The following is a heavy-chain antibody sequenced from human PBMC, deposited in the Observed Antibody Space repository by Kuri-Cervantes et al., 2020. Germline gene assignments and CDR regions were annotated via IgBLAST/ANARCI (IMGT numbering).Heavy chain of an antibody. CDR1: GFTFSSYG. CDR3: AKTPNYNSWSGYFDS. Sequence: GGSLRLSCAASGFTFSSYGMHWVRQAPGKGLEWVAVISYDGSSKFYADSVRGRFTISRDNSESTLYLRMNSLRAEDTAVHYCAKTPNYNSWSGYFDSWGRGTLVTVSS. D-gene: IGHD3-3*01. CDR2: ISYDGSSK. V-gene: IGHV3-30*18. J-gene: IGHJ5*01.